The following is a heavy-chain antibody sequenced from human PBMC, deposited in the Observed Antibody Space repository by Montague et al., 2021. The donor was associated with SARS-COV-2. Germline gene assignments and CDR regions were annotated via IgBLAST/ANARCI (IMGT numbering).Heavy chain of an antibody. J-gene: IGHJ4*02. Sequence: SETLSLTCTVSGGSISSPDYYWGWIRQSPGKGLEWIGSISYAGRTYYNPSLRSRVSFSMDTSKNHFSLSLNSVTAADTAVYFCARQLPSYCCTNKGYPYYFAVWGQGALVTVSS. V-gene: IGHV4-39*01. CDR1: GGSISSPDYY. CDR2: ISYAGRT. CDR3: ARQLPSYCCTNKGYPYYFAV. D-gene: IGHD2-8*01.